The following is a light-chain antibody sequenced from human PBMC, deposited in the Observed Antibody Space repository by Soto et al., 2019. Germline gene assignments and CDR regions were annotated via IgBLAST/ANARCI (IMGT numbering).Light chain of an antibody. J-gene: IGKJ2*01. CDR2: KAS. CDR1: QSISTW. CDR3: QQYNSYPKN. V-gene: IGKV1-5*03. Sequence: DIQMTQSPSTLSASVGDRVTITCRASQSISTWLAWYQQKPGKAPNLLIYKASTLETGVPSRFSGSGSGTAFTLTISSLQPDDFATYYCQQYNSYPKNFGRGTKVDIK.